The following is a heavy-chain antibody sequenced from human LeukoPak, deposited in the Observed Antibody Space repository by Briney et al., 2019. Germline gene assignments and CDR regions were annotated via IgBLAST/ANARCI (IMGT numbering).Heavy chain of an antibody. J-gene: IGHJ3*02. Sequence: PGGSLRLSCVASGFTFSDYYMSWIRQAPGKGLEWVSYISSSSDYTNYADSVRGRFTISRDNAKNSLYLQMNSLRAEDTAVYYCARDSRGAFDIWGQGTMVTVSS. CDR1: GFTFSDYY. CDR3: ARDSRGAFDI. CDR2: ISSSSDYT. V-gene: IGHV3-11*06.